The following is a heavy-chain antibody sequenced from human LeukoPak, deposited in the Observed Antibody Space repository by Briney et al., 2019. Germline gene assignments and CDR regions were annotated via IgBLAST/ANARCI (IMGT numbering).Heavy chain of an antibody. CDR2: TYYRSKWYN. CDR3: ARVVAAAGGGWFDP. CDR1: GDSVSSNSAA. V-gene: IGHV6-1*01. D-gene: IGHD6-13*01. J-gene: IGHJ5*02. Sequence: SQTLSLTCAISGDSVSSNSAAWNWIRRSPSRGLEWLGRTYYRSKWYNDYAVSVKSRITINPDTSKNQFSLQLNSVTPEDTAVYYCARVVAAAGGGWFDPWGQGTLVAVSS.